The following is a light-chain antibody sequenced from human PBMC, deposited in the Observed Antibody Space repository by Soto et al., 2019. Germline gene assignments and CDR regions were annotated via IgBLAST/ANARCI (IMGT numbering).Light chain of an antibody. CDR3: QHRNHWPPIFT. CDR1: QSVTKY. Sequence: EIVLTQSQATLSLSPGERATLSCRASQSVTKYLAWYQQRPGQAPRLLIYDTSNRATGIPARFSGSGSGTDFTLTISCLDFEDFAVYYCQHRNHWPPIFTFGPGTQVAIK. J-gene: IGKJ3*01. V-gene: IGKV3-11*01. CDR2: DTS.